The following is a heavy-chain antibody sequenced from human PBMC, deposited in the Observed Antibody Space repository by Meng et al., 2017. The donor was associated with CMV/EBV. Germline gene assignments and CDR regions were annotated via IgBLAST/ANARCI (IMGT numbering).Heavy chain of an antibody. V-gene: IGHV3-74*01. J-gene: IGHJ6*02. CDR1: GFTFSSYW. CDR2: INSDGSST. Sequence: GGPLRLSCAASGFTFSSYWMHWVRQAPGKGLVWVSRINSDGSSTSYADSVKGRFTISRDNAKNTLYLQMNSLRAEDTAVYYCARGYSNYYYYYGMDVWGQGTTVTVSS. CDR3: ARGYSNYYYYYGMDV. D-gene: IGHD4-11*01.